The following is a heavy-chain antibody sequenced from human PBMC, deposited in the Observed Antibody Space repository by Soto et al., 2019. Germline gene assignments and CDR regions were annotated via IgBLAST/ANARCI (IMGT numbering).Heavy chain of an antibody. CDR2: TYYRSKWYN. D-gene: IGHD6-19*01. V-gene: IGHV6-1*01. Sequence: ILSLTCAISGDSVSSNSASWNWIRQSPSRGLEWLGRTYYRSKWYNDYAVSLKGRVTINPDTSKNHFSLQLNSVTPEDAAVYYCARGTYSIGWYSPWPTHYGTDVWGQGTTVTVSS. CDR1: GDSVSSNSAS. CDR3: ARGTYSIGWYSPWPTHYGTDV. J-gene: IGHJ6*02.